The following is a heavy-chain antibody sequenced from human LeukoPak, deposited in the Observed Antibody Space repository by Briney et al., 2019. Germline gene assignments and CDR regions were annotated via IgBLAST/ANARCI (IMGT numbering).Heavy chain of an antibody. Sequence: GGSLRLSCAASGFTFSSYGMHWVRQAPGKGLEWVAFIRYDGSNKYYADSVKGRFTISRDNSKNTLYLQMNSLRAEDTAVYYCVRDGCSSTSCYSVNDYWGQGTLVTVSS. CDR3: VRDGCSSTSCYSVNDY. CDR2: IRYDGSNK. J-gene: IGHJ4*02. CDR1: GFTFSSYG. V-gene: IGHV3-30*02. D-gene: IGHD2-2*02.